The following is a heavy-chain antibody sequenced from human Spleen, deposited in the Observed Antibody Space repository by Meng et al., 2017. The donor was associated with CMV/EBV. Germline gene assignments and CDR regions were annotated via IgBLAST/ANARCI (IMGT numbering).Heavy chain of an antibody. Sequence: GGSLRLSCAASGFTFSGSAMHWVRQASGKGLEWVGRIRSKANSYATAYAASVTGRFTISRDDSKNTAYLQMNSLKTEDTAVYYCTRVQLPTNYYYYGMDVWGQGTTVTVSS. V-gene: IGHV3-73*01. CDR3: TRVQLPTNYYYYGMDV. CDR1: GFTFSGSA. J-gene: IGHJ6*02. D-gene: IGHD2-2*01. CDR2: IRSKANSYAT.